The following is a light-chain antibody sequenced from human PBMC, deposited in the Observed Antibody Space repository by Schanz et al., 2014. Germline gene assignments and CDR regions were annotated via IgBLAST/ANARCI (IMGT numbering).Light chain of an antibody. J-gene: IGLJ2*01. CDR1: SSDVGGYNY. CDR2: EGS. Sequence: QSALTQPPSVSGSPGQSITISCTGTSSDVGGYNYVSWYQQHPGKAPKLMIYEGSKRPSGVSNRISGSKSGTSASLAITGLQAEDEADYYCQSYDSSLSGRRVFGGGTKLTVL. CDR3: QSYDSSLSGRRV. V-gene: IGLV2-14*01.